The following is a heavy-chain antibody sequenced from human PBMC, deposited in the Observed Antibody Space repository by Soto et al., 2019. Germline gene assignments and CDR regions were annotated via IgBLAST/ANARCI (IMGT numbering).Heavy chain of an antibody. CDR1: GFTFSSYS. J-gene: IGHJ5*02. D-gene: IGHD6-13*01. CDR2: ISSSSSTL. Sequence: EVQLVESGGGLVQPGGSLRLSCAASGFTFSSYSMNWVRQAPGKGLEWVSYISSSSSTLYYADSVKGRFTISRDNAKNSLNLQMNSLRAEDTAVYYCARHPERIAQIGWFDPWGQGTLVTVSS. V-gene: IGHV3-48*01. CDR3: ARHPERIAQIGWFDP.